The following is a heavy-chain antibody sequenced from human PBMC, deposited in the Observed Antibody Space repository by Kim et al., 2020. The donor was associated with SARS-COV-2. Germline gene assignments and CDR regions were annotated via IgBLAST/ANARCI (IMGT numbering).Heavy chain of an antibody. CDR2: IYYSGST. D-gene: IGHD6-19*01. V-gene: IGHV4-59*13. CDR1: GGSISSYY. J-gene: IGHJ5*02. Sequence: SETLSLTCTVSGGSISSYYWSWIRQPPGKGLEWIGYIYYSGSTNYNPSPKSRVTISVDTSKNQFSLKLSSVTAADTAVYYCARGVPYSSGWYWDWFDPWGQGTLVTVSS. CDR3: ARGVPYSSGWYWDWFDP.